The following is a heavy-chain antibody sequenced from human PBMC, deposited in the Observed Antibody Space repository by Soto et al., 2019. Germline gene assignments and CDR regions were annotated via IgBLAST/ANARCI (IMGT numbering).Heavy chain of an antibody. J-gene: IGHJ4*02. CDR2: IHYNGNT. CDR3: AREGNLGRWLQPLDF. CDR1: GDSIGAYS. Sequence: SDTLSRNRTITGDSIGAYSWSWVRQHPGKGLEWIGNIHYNGNTKYSPSLKSRVTMSVDTSKNHFSLRLISVTAADTAIYFCAREGNLGRWLQPLDFWGQGTLVT. V-gene: IGHV4-59*01. D-gene: IGHD5-12*01.